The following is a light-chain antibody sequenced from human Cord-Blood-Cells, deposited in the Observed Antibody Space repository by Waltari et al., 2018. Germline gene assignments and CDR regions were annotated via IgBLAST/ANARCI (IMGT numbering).Light chain of an antibody. CDR2: AAS. J-gene: IGKJ1*01. CDR1: QSISSY. V-gene: IGKV1-39*01. CDR3: QQSYSTPPWT. Sequence: DIQMTQSPSSLSASVGDSVTITCRASQSISSYFNWYQQKPGKDPKLLIYAASSLQSGVPSRFSGSGSGTDFTLTISSLQPEDFATYYCQQSYSTPPWTFGQGTKVEIK.